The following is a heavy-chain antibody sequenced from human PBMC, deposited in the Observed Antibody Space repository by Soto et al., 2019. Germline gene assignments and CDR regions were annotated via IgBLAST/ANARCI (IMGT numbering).Heavy chain of an antibody. Sequence: PSETLSLTCTVSGGSINSGGYSWTWIRQPPGKGLEWIGFIYHTGTTYYNPSLKNRVNISVDRSKNQFSLKLNSVTAADTVVYYCARGVNYYDSSGSSWFDPWGQGALVTVSS. CDR3: ARGVNYYDSSGSSWFDP. J-gene: IGHJ5*02. D-gene: IGHD3-22*01. V-gene: IGHV4-30-2*01. CDR2: IYHTGTT. CDR1: GGSINSGGYS.